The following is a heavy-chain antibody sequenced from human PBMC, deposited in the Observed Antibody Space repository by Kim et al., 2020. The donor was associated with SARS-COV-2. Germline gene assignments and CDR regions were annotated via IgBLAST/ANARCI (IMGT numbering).Heavy chain of an antibody. J-gene: IGHJ6*02. CDR2: IRSKAYGGTT. CDR3: SRGGYSGYDYNYYYYYYGMDV. Sequence: GGSLRLSCTASGFTFGDYAMSWVRQAPGKGLEWVGFIRSKAYGGTTEYAASVKGRFTISRDDSKSIAYLQMNSLKTEDTAVYYCSRGGYSGYDYNYYYYYYGMDVWGQGTTVTVSS. D-gene: IGHD5-12*01. CDR1: GFTFGDYA. V-gene: IGHV3-49*04.